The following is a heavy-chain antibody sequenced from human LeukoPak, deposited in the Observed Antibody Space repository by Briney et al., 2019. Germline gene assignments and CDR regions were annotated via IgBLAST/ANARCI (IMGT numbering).Heavy chain of an antibody. Sequence: SETLSLTCTVSGGSISSYYWSWIRQPPGKGLEWIGYIYYSGSTNYNPSLKSRVTISVDTSKNQFSLKLSSVTAADTAVYYCARDGSSWYRYGMDVWGQGTTVTVSS. CDR1: GGSISSYY. V-gene: IGHV4-59*01. CDR3: ARDGSSWYRYGMDV. J-gene: IGHJ6*02. D-gene: IGHD6-13*01. CDR2: IYYSGST.